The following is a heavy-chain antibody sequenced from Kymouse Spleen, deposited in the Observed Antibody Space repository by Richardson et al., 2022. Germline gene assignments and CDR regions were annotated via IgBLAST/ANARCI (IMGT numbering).Heavy chain of an antibody. CDR1: GFTFSSYS. J-gene: IGHJ6*02. V-gene: IGHV3-21*03. CDR2: ISSSSSYI. D-gene: IGHD3-3*01. Sequence: EVQLVESGGGLVKPGGSLRLSCAASGFTFSSYSMNWVRQAPGKGLEWVSSISSSSSYIYYADSVKGRFTISRDNAKNSLYLQMNSLRAEDTAVYYCARDGYDFWSGYSGYYYYYGMDVWGQGTTVTVSS. CDR3: ARDGYDFWSGYSGYYYYYGMDV.